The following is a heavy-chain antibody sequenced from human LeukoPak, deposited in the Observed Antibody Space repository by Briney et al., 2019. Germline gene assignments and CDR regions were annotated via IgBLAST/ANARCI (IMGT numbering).Heavy chain of an antibody. CDR2: IYTSGST. D-gene: IGHD3-22*01. Sequence: SETLSLTCTVSGGFISSYYWSWIRQPAGKGLEWIGRIYTSGSTNYNPSLKSRVTMSVDTSKNQFSLKLSSVTAADTAVYYCARDPEGHYYDSSGYYYGDYYYMDVWGKGTTVTVSS. J-gene: IGHJ6*03. CDR3: ARDPEGHYYDSSGYYYGDYYYMDV. CDR1: GGFISSYY. V-gene: IGHV4-4*07.